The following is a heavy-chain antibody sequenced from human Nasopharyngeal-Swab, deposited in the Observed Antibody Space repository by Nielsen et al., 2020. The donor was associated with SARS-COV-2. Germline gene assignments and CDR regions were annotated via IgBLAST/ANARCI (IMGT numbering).Heavy chain of an antibody. D-gene: IGHD7-27*01. CDR2: IYYSGNT. J-gene: IGHJ4*02. V-gene: IGHV4-59*11. CDR1: GGSISSHY. CDR3: ARRGDWGRAFDY. Sequence: SETLSLTCTVSGGSISSHYWSWIRQPPGKGLEWIGYIYYSGNTNYNPSLKSRVTISVDTSKNQFSLKLSSVTAADTAVYYCARRGDWGRAFDYWGQGTLVTVSS.